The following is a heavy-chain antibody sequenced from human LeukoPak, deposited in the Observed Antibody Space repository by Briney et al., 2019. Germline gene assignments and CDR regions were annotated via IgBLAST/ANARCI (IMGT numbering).Heavy chain of an antibody. CDR2: INHSGST. J-gene: IGHJ3*02. D-gene: IGHD2/OR15-2a*01. CDR3: AREEYPNAFDI. V-gene: IGHV4-34*01. Sequence: PSGTLSLTCAVYGGSFSGYYWSWIRQPPGKGLEWIGEINHSGSTNYNPSLKSRVTISVDTSKNQFSLKLSSVTAADTAVYYCAREEYPNAFDIWGQGTMVTVSS. CDR1: GGSFSGYY.